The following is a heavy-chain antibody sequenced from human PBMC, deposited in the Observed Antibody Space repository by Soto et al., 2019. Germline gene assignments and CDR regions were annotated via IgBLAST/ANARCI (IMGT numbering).Heavy chain of an antibody. CDR1: GYTFTGYY. Sequence: AAVKVSWKASGYTFTGYYIHWVRQAPGQGLEWLGWINPNSGSTSSAQNFQGRVTLTRGTSISTAYMEQSRLTPDDTAVYFCVRDFRGKTDRLYHWGQGTLVTVSS. CDR3: VRDFRGKTDRLYH. J-gene: IGHJ1*01. V-gene: IGHV1-2*02. CDR2: INPNSGST.